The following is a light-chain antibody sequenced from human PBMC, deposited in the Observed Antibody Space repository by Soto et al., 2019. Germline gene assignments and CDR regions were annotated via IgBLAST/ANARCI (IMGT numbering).Light chain of an antibody. Sequence: EIVLTRSPATLSLSPGEGATLSCRASQSVSSYLAWYQQKPGQAPRLLIYDASNRATGIPARFSGSGSGTDFTLTISSLEPEDFAVYYCQQRSNWRFTFGPGTKVDIK. CDR2: DAS. CDR3: QQRSNWRFT. CDR1: QSVSSY. J-gene: IGKJ3*01. V-gene: IGKV3-11*01.